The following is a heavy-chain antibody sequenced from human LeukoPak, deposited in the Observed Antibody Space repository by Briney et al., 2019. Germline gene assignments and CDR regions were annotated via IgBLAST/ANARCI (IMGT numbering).Heavy chain of an antibody. V-gene: IGHV1-69*04. CDR2: IIPILGIA. Sequence: ASVKVSCKASGGTFSSYTISWVRQAPGQGLEWMGRIIPILGIANYAQKFQGRVTITADKSTSTEYMELSSVRSEDTAVYYCVREWKQEYSSSSRGNWFDPWGQGTLVTVSS. CDR3: VREWKQEYSSSSRGNWFDP. D-gene: IGHD6-6*01. J-gene: IGHJ5*02. CDR1: GGTFSSYT.